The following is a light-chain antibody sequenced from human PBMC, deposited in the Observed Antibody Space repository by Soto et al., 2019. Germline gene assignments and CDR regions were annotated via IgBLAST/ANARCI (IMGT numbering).Light chain of an antibody. V-gene: IGLV2-14*03. CDR1: SSDIGGYNV. J-gene: IGLJ2*01. CDR2: DVS. CDR3: SSYASSSSLV. Sequence: QSALTQPASVSGSPGQSITISCTGTSSDIGGYNVVSWYQQHPGKAPKLMIYDVSNRPSGVSNRFTGSRSLNSASLTISGIQAEDEADYYCSSYASSSSLVFGGGTKLTVL.